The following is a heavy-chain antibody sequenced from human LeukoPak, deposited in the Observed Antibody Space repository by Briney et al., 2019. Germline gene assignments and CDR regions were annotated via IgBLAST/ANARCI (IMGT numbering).Heavy chain of an antibody. Sequence: PGGSLRLSCAASGFTFSSYAMSWVRQAPGKGLEWVSYISSSGSTIYYADSVKGRFTISRDNAKNSLYLQMNSLRAEDTAVYYCASSGYSYGLFDYWGQGTLVTVSS. D-gene: IGHD5-18*01. CDR2: ISSSGSTI. CDR1: GFTFSSYA. V-gene: IGHV3-48*03. CDR3: ASSGYSYGLFDY. J-gene: IGHJ4*02.